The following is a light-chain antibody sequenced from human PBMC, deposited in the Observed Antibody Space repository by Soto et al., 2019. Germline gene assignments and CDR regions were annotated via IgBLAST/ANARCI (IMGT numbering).Light chain of an antibody. Sequence: DIVITQSPDSLAVSLGERATINCRSSQIVLYSSNNENYLAWYQQKAGQPPKLLIYWASNRGSVVPDRFSGSGSGTDFALSISSLQAEDVAVCYCQQYYSTPLTFGGGTKVDIK. CDR2: WAS. CDR1: QIVLYSSNNENY. J-gene: IGKJ4*01. V-gene: IGKV4-1*01. CDR3: QQYYSTPLT.